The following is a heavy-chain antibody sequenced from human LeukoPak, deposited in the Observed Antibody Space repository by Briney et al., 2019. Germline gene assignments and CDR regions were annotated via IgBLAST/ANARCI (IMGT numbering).Heavy chain of an antibody. Sequence: SETLSLTCAVYGGSFSGYYWSWIRQPPGKGLEWIGEINHSGSTNYNPSLKSRVTISVDTSKNQFSLKLSSVTAADTAVYYCAGGLRRGSGKKAYYYYGMDVWGKGTTVTVSS. V-gene: IGHV4-34*01. CDR1: GGSFSGYY. D-gene: IGHD3-10*01. CDR2: INHSGST. CDR3: AGGLRRGSGKKAYYYYGMDV. J-gene: IGHJ6*04.